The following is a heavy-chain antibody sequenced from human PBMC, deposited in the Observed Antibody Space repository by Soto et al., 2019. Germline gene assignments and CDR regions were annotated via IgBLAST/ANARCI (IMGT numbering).Heavy chain of an antibody. V-gene: IGHV3-23*01. J-gene: IGHJ6*02. Sequence: GGSLRLSCAASGFTFSSYAMSWVRQAPGKGLEWVSTISGSDGRTYSTDSVKGRFTISRDNSKNRLYLQMNSLRAEDTAVYYCASDLVGASDSYGLDVWGQGTPVTVSS. CDR2: ISGSDGRT. CDR3: ASDLVGASDSYGLDV. CDR1: GFTFSSYA. D-gene: IGHD1-26*01.